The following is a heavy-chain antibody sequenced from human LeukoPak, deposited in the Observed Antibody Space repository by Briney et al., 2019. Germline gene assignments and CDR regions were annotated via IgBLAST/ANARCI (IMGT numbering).Heavy chain of an antibody. CDR3: ARGKRITMIRASGRSDYMDV. CDR2: IYTNGGT. Sequence: SGTLSLTCNVSGASISSSYWNWIRQPAGKGLEWIGIIYTNGGTKYHPSLKSRVTMSVDRSKNQFSLKLSSVTAADTAVYYCARGKRITMIRASGRSDYMDVWGKGTTVTVSS. V-gene: IGHV4-4*07. D-gene: IGHD3-22*01. CDR1: GASISSSY. J-gene: IGHJ6*03.